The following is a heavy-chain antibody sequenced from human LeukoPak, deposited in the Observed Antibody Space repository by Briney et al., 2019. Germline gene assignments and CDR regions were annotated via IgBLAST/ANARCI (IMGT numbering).Heavy chain of an antibody. J-gene: IGHJ4*02. D-gene: IGHD5-18*01. Sequence: GGSLRLSCAASGFTFSSYDMHWVRQATGKGLEWVSAIGTAGDTYYPGSVKGRFTISRDNSKNTLYLQMNSLRAEDTAVYYCAKDALRNVDVDTAMVAFFGPYDYWGQGTPVTVSS. CDR2: IGTAGDT. CDR1: GFTFSSYD. CDR3: AKDALRNVDVDTAMVAFFGPYDY. V-gene: IGHV3-13*04.